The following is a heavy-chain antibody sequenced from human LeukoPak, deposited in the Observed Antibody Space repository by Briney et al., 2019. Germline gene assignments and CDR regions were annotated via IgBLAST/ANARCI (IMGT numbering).Heavy chain of an antibody. J-gene: IGHJ4*02. Sequence: ASVKVSCKASGGTFSSYAISWVRQAPGQGLEWMGGIIPIFGTANYAQKFQGRVTITADESTSTAYMEPSSLRSEDTAVYYCARDRYHYYVDYWGQGTLVTVSS. D-gene: IGHD3-9*01. V-gene: IGHV1-69*01. CDR3: ARDRYHYYVDY. CDR1: GGTFSSYA. CDR2: IIPIFGTA.